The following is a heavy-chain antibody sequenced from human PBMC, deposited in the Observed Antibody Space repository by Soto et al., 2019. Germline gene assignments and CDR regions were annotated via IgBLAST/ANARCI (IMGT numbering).Heavy chain of an antibody. D-gene: IGHD2-2*01. CDR2: ILPIFGTA. V-gene: IGHV1-69*06. J-gene: IGHJ6*02. CDR1: GGTFSSYA. Sequence: QVQLVQSGAEVKKPGSPVKVSCKASGGTFSSYAISWVRQAPGQGLEWMGGILPIFGTANYARKFQGRVTSTADRSTSTAYMELSSLRSEDTAVYYCARASTLTVHCGSVSCTRMDVWGQGTTVTVSS. CDR3: ARASTLTVHCGSVSCTRMDV.